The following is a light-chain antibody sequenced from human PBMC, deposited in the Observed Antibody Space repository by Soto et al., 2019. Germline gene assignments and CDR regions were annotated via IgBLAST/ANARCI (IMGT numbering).Light chain of an antibody. Sequence: VLTQTPLSSPATLGQPASISCRSSQSLVHSDGNTYLSWLQQRPGQPPRLLIYQVSNRFSGVPDRFSGSGAGTDFTLKISMVEAGDVWVYSCIQLSHFPRTFGQGTKVEIK. CDR3: IQLSHFPRT. CDR1: QSLVHSDGNTY. J-gene: IGKJ1*01. CDR2: QVS. V-gene: IGKV2-24*01.